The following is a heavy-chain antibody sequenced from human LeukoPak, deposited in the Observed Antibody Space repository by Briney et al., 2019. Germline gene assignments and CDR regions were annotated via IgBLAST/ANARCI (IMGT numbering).Heavy chain of an antibody. CDR3: AREITMVRGVDY. D-gene: IGHD3-10*01. CDR2: INSDGSST. CDR1: GFTFSSYW. J-gene: IGHJ4*02. Sequence: GGSLRLSCAASGFTFSSYWMHWARQAPGKGLVWVSRINSDGSSTSYADSVKGRFTISRDNAKNTLYLQMNSLRAEDTAVYYCAREITMVRGVDYWGQGTLVTVSS. V-gene: IGHV3-74*01.